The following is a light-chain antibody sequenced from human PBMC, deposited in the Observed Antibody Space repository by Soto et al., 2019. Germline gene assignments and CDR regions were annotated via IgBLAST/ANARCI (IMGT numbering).Light chain of an antibody. Sequence: DIQMTQSPSSLSASVGDRVTITCRASQSISSYLNWYQQKPGKAPKLLIYAASSLQSGVPSRFSGSAAGTEFSLPISSLQPEDFGAYYCQQSYSTSTWTFGQGTKVEIK. V-gene: IGKV1-39*01. CDR1: QSISSY. CDR3: QQSYSTSTWT. CDR2: AAS. J-gene: IGKJ1*01.